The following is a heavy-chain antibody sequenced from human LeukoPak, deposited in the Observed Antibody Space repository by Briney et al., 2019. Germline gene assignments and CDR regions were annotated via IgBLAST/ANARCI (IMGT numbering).Heavy chain of an antibody. V-gene: IGHV1-24*01. CDR3: AICAGIAVAGTPIDY. CDR2: FDPEDGET. CDR1: GYTLTELS. D-gene: IGHD6-19*01. J-gene: IGHJ4*02. Sequence: GASVKVSCKVSGYTLTELSMHWVRQAPGKGLEWMGGFDPEDGETIYAQKFQGRVTMTEDTSTDTAYMELSSLRSEDTAVYYCAICAGIAVAGTPIDYWGQGTLVTVSS.